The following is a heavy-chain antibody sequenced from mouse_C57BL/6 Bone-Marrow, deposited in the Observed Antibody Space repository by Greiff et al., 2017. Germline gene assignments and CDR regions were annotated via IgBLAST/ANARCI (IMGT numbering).Heavy chain of an antibody. Sequence: QVQLQQPGAELVRPGSSVKLSCKASGYTFTSYWMDWVKQRPGQGLEWIGNIYPSDSETHYNQKFKDKATLTVDKSSSTAYMQLSSLTSEDSAVYCCARGIYCCGSSSFAYWGQGTLVTVSA. CDR1: GYTFTSYW. CDR3: ARGIYCCGSSSFAY. CDR2: IYPSDSET. V-gene: IGHV1-61*01. J-gene: IGHJ3*01. D-gene: IGHD1-1*01.